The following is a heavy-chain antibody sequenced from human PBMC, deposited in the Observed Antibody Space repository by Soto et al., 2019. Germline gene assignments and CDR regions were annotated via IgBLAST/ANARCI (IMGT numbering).Heavy chain of an antibody. CDR3: ATHRGRDFWSGYRPGCFDD. CDR2: IYYSGST. J-gene: IGHJ4*02. D-gene: IGHD3-3*01. CDR1: GGSISSGSYY. V-gene: IGHV4-39*01. Sequence: SETLSLTCTVSGGSISSGSYYWGWILQPPGKGREWIGSIYYSGSTYYNPSLKSRVTISVDTSKNQFSLKLSSVTAAATAVYYWATHRGRDFWSGYRPGCFDDWGQGTLITVSS.